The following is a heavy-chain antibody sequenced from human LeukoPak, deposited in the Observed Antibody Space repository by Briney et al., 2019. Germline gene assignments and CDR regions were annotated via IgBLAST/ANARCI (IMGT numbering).Heavy chain of an antibody. CDR3: ARGHWGLDY. J-gene: IGHJ4*02. Sequence: GGSLRLSCAASGFTFSVYYMSWIRQAPGKGLESVSYISDSGSTYYVDSVKGRFTISRDNAKNSLYLQMNSVRAEDAAVYYCARGHWGLDYWGQGILITVSS. D-gene: IGHD7-27*01. CDR2: ISDSGST. CDR1: GFTFSVYY. V-gene: IGHV3-11*01.